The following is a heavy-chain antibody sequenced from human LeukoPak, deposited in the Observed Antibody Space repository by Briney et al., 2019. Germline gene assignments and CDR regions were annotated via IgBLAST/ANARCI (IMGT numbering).Heavy chain of an antibody. CDR2: INHSGGT. V-gene: IGHV4-34*01. J-gene: IGHJ5*02. CDR1: GGSFSGYY. D-gene: IGHD6-13*01. Sequence: SETPSLTCAVYGGSFSGYYWSWIRQPPGKGLEWIGEINHSGGTNYNPSLKSRVTIPVDTSKNQFSLKLSSVTAADTAVYYCARGDSSSWYWSDPWGQGTLVTVSS. CDR3: ARGDSSSWYWSDP.